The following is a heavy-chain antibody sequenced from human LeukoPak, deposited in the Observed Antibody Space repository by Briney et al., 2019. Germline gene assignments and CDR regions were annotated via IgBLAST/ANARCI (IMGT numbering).Heavy chain of an antibody. CDR2: IWYDGSNK. CDR1: GFTFSSYG. D-gene: IGHD3-10*01. CDR3: ARDSVVRGVIIY. Sequence: GGSLRLSCAASGFTFSSYGMHWVSHAPGKGLEWVAVIWYDGSNKYYADSVKGRFTISRDNSKNTLYLQMNSLRAEDTAVYYCARDSVVRGVIIYWGQGTLVTVSS. V-gene: IGHV3-33*01. J-gene: IGHJ4*02.